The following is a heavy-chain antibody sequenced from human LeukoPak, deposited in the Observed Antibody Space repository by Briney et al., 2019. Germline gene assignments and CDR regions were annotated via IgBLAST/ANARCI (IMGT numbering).Heavy chain of an antibody. CDR1: GFTFSNAW. D-gene: IGHD3-16*01. Sequence: PGGSLRLSCAASGFTFSNAWMSWVRQAPGKGLEWVADIKQDGSEKYYVDSVKGRFTISRDNAKNSLYLQMNSLRAEDTAVYYCARDRGGDYWGQGTLVTVSS. CDR3: ARDRGGDY. V-gene: IGHV3-7*01. J-gene: IGHJ4*02. CDR2: IKQDGSEK.